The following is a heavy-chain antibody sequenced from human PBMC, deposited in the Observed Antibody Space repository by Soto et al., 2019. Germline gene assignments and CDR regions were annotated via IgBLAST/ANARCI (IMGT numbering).Heavy chain of an antibody. Sequence: ETLSLTCSVYGGSFSEHYWTWIRPPPGKGLEWIGEISHSGSTNYNPSLESRVTISVDTSKNQFSLKLTSVTAADTAVYYCARGLRQWYYGMDGLDHGTTVTVSS. J-gene: IGHJ6*02. CDR2: ISHSGST. V-gene: IGHV4-34*01. CDR3: ARGLRQWYYGMDG. CDR1: GGSFSEHY. D-gene: IGHD2-8*01.